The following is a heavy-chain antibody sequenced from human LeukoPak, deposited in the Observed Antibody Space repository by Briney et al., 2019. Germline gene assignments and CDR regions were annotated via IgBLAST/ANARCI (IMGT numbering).Heavy chain of an antibody. CDR2: IGGSGGST. V-gene: IGHV3-23*01. D-gene: IGHD3-10*01. CDR3: AKQSGGSGTYYYY. CDR1: GFTFSSYA. Sequence: PGGSLRLSCAASGFTFSSYAMTWVRQAPGKGLGWVSAIGGSGGSTYYADSVKGRFTISRDNSKNTLYLQMNSLRAEDTAVYYCAKQSGGSGTYYYYWGQGTLVTVSS. J-gene: IGHJ4*02.